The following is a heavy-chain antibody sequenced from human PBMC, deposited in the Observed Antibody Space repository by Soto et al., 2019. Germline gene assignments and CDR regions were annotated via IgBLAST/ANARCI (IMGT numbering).Heavy chain of an antibody. CDR1: GGTFSSYA. D-gene: IGHD2-15*01. J-gene: IGHJ5*02. V-gene: IGHV1-69*13. CDR2: IIPIFGTA. Sequence: SVKVSCKASGGTFSSYAISWVRQAPGQGLEWMGGIIPIFGTANYAQKFQGRVTITADESTSTAYMELSSLRSEDTAVYYCARDAVPHYNKGYCSGGSCYENWFDPWGQGTLVTVSS. CDR3: ARDAVPHYNKGYCSGGSCYENWFDP.